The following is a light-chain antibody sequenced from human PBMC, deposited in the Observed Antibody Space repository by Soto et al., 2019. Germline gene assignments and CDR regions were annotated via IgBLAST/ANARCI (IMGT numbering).Light chain of an antibody. CDR2: DVS. Sequence: QSALTQPASVSGSPGQSISISCTGTSSDVGGYNYVSWYQQYPGKAPKLMIYDVSNRPSGVSNRFSGSKSGNTASLTISGLQAEDEYDYYCSSYTRSSTRVFGGGTKLTVL. CDR3: SSYTRSSTRV. CDR1: SSDVGGYNY. V-gene: IGLV2-14*01. J-gene: IGLJ2*01.